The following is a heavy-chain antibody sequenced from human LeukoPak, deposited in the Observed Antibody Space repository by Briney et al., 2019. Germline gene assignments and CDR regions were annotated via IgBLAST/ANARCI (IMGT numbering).Heavy chain of an antibody. V-gene: IGHV4-34*01. CDR1: GGSFCGYY. D-gene: IGHD4-11*01. Sequence: SETLSLTCAVYGGSFCGYYWSWIRQPPGKGLEWIGEINHSGSTNYNPSLKSRVTISVDTSKNQFSLKLSSVTAADTAVYYCARGRNYRYYYYYYMDVWGKGTTVTVSS. CDR3: ARGRNYRYYYYYYMDV. J-gene: IGHJ6*03. CDR2: INHSGST.